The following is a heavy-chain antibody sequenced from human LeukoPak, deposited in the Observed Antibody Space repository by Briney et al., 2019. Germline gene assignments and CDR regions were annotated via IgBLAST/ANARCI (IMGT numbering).Heavy chain of an antibody. CDR3: ARGSWDYYYYYMDV. D-gene: IGHD6-13*01. V-gene: IGHV4-39*01. J-gene: IGHJ6*03. CDR2: IYYSGST. CDR1: GGSISSSSYY. Sequence: SETLSLTCTVSGGSISSSSYYWGWIRQPPGKGLEWIGSIYYSGSTYYNPSLKSRVTISVDTSKNQFSLKLSSVTAADTAVYYCARGSWDYYYYYMDVWGKGTTVTVSS.